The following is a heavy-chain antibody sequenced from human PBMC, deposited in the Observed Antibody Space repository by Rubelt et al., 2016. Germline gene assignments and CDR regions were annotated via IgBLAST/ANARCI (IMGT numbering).Heavy chain of an antibody. CDR2: IHYGGTT. CDR3: ARDRRSGWYGYYFDY. J-gene: IGHJ4*02. V-gene: IGHV4-39*07. Sequence: QLQLQESGPGLVKPSETLSLTCTVSGGSIISDYYWGWIRQPPGKGLEWIGCIHYGGTTYHNPSLKSRVTISVDTSNNLFSLKLSSVTAADTAVYYCARDRRSGWYGYYFDYWGQGTLLTVSS. D-gene: IGHD6-19*01. CDR1: GGSIISDYY.